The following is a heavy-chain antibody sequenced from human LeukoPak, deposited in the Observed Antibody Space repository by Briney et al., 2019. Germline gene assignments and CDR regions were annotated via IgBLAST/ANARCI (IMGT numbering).Heavy chain of an antibody. J-gene: IGHJ4*02. CDR3: VRDKWGNGWTGSIDN. V-gene: IGHV3-33*01. CDR1: GFTFSNYA. CDR2: IWYDRGDK. D-gene: IGHD6-19*01. Sequence: GGSLRLSCAASGFTFSNYAMHWVRQAPGKGLEWVAVIWYDRGDKYYADAVKGRFTISRDDSKNTLYLQIKSLRAEDTAVYYCVRDKWGNGWTGSIDNWGQGTLVTVSA.